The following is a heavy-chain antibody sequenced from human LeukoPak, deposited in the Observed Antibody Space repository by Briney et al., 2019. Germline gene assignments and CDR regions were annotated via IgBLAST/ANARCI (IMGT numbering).Heavy chain of an antibody. J-gene: IGHJ6*04. V-gene: IGHV3-53*01. CDR2: IYSGGST. CDR1: ELTLSSNY. CDR3: AELGITMIGGV. D-gene: IGHD3-10*02. Sequence: GGSLRLSCAASELTLSSNYMSWIRQAPGRGLEWVSFIYSGGSTYYADSVRGRFIISRDNSKNTLYLQMNSLRAEDTAVYYCAELGITMIGGVWGKGTTVTISS.